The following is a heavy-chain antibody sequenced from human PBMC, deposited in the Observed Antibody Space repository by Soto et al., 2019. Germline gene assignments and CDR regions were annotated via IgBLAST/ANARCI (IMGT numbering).Heavy chain of an antibody. CDR1: GFTFSDYY. Sequence: PGGSLRLSCAASGFTFSDYYMSWIRQAPGKWLEWVSYISSSGSTIYYADSVKGRFTISRDKAKNSLYLQMNSLRAEDTAVYYCAREDSSGYRFDYWGQGTLVTVSS. J-gene: IGHJ4*02. CDR3: AREDSSGYRFDY. V-gene: IGHV3-11*04. CDR2: ISSSGSTI. D-gene: IGHD3-22*01.